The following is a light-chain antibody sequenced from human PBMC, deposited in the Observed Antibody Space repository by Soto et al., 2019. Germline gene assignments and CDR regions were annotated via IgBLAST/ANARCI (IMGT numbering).Light chain of an antibody. CDR2: DAS. V-gene: IGKV3-15*01. CDR1: QSVSSK. CDR3: QQSYSTPPYT. Sequence: TVMTQSPATLSVSPGERATLSCRASQSVSSKLAWYQQKPGQAPRLLIYDASTRATGIPARFSGSGSGTEFTLTISSLQSEDFAVYYCQQSYSTPPYTFGQGTKLDMK. J-gene: IGKJ2*01.